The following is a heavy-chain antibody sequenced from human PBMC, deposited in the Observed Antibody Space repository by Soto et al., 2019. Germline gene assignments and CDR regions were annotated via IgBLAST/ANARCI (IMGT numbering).Heavy chain of an antibody. J-gene: IGHJ4*02. CDR2: IYSGGST. D-gene: IGHD4-17*01. CDR3: ARETRFYMTTVTSLDY. V-gene: IGHV3-66*01. Sequence: EVQLVESGGGLVQPGGSLRLSCAASGFTVSSNYMSWVRQAPGKGLEWVSVIYSGGSTYYADSVKGRFTISRDNSKNTLYLQMNSLRAEDTAVYYCARETRFYMTTVTSLDYWGQGTLVTVSS. CDR1: GFTVSSNY.